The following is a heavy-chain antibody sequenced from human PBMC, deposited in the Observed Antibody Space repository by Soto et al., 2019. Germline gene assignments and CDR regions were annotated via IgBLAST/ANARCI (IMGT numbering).Heavy chain of an antibody. CDR1: GSSISGGYY. D-gene: IGHD3-10*01. CDR2: ISYTGST. CDR3: ARGLSPALRGIFYFDS. Sequence: QVQLQESGPGLVKPSQNLALTCTVSGSSISGGYYWNWIRQQPGKGLEWIGYISYTGSTYYNPSLKSRVNISLGTSRERFSLILTSVTAADTAVYFCARGLSPALRGIFYFDSWGQGSLVTVSS. J-gene: IGHJ4*02. V-gene: IGHV4-31*03.